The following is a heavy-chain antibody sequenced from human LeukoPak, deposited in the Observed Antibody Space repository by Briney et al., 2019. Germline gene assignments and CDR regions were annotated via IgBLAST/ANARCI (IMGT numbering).Heavy chain of an antibody. Sequence: PGGSLRLSCAASGFTFSSFEMNWVRQAPGKGLEWVSFISRSGTSTYHADSVKGRFIISRDNAKSSLYLQMDSLRAEDTAVYYCATQGRSAIQGIWGQGTMVTVSS. D-gene: IGHD3-3*01. V-gene: IGHV3-48*03. J-gene: IGHJ3*02. CDR3: ATQGRSAIQGI. CDR1: GFTFSSFE. CDR2: ISRSGTST.